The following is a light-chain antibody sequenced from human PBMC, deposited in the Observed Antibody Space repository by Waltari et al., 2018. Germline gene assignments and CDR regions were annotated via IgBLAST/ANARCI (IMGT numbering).Light chain of an antibody. CDR2: EVT. CDR1: SSDVGNYNL. CDR3: CSYAGLGIYV. J-gene: IGLJ1*01. V-gene: IGLV2-23*02. Sequence: QSGLTQPASVSGSPGQSITISCTGTSSDVGNYNLVSWYQQYPGKAPKLMVYEVTRRSSVFSDRLSGSKSGNTASLTIYGLQSEDEADYYCCSYAGLGIYVFGTGTKVTVL.